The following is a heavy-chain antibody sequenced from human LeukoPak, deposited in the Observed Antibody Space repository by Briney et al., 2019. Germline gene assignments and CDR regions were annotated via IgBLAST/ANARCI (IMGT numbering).Heavy chain of an antibody. CDR3: ARGVSGSYGALFDS. Sequence: GGSLRLSCAASGFTFSSYIMNWVRQAPGKGLEWVSSISSSSSYIYYADSVKGRFTISRDNAKNSLYLQMNSLRAEDTAVYSCARGVSGSYGALFDSWGQGTLVTVSS. V-gene: IGHV3-21*01. D-gene: IGHD1-26*01. J-gene: IGHJ4*02. CDR2: ISSSSSYI. CDR1: GFTFSSYI.